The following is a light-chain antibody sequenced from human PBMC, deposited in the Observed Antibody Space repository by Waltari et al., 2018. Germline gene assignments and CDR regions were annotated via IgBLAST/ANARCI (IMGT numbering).Light chain of an antibody. Sequence: SSELTQDPTVSVALGQTVRLTCQGDRLRRYSASWYQKRPGQAPGLVFYGQDNQPSGIPDRFPGSTSGDTATLTITGTQAEDEAYYYCLSRDISSTRFFGGGTRLTV. CDR1: RLRRYS. J-gene: IGLJ2*01. V-gene: IGLV3-19*01. CDR2: GQD. CDR3: LSRDISSTRF.